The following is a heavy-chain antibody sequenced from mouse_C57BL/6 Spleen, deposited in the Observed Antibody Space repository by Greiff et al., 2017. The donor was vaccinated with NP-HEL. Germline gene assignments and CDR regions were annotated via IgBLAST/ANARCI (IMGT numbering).Heavy chain of an antibody. D-gene: IGHD4-1*01. Sequence: QVQLQQSGAELVKPGASVKLSCKASGYTFTSYWMHWVKQRPGRGLEWIGRIDPNSGGTKYNEKFKSKATLTVDKPSSTAYMQLSSLTSEDSAVYYCAHPANWDVGGYFDVWGTGTTVTVSS. CDR3: AHPANWDVGGYFDV. J-gene: IGHJ1*03. CDR1: GYTFTSYW. V-gene: IGHV1-72*01. CDR2: IDPNSGGT.